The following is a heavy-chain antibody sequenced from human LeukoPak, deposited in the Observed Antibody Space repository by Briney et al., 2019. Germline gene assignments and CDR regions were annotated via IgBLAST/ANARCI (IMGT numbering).Heavy chain of an antibody. CDR2: ISGGGAST. J-gene: IGHJ4*02. D-gene: IGHD4/OR15-4a*01. V-gene: IGHV3-23*01. Sequence: GGSLRLSCAASGFTFSSYAMSWVRQAPGKGLEWVSGISGGGASTYYADSVKGRFTISRDNSKNTLYLQMYSLRAEDTAVYYCAKGPAKGSPYYFDYWGQGTLVTVSS. CDR1: GFTFSSYA. CDR3: AKGPAKGSPYYFDY.